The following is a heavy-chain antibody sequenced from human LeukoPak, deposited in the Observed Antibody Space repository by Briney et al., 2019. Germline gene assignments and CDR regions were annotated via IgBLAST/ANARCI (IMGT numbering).Heavy chain of an antibody. CDR2: TSSDLNVK. D-gene: IGHD3-10*01. J-gene: IGHJ4*02. V-gene: IGHV3-30-3*01. Sequence: PGGSLRLSCAASGLTFRNYVIHWVRQAPGKGLEWVAVTSSDLNVKLYADSVKGQFTISRDNSRSTLYLQMNSLRPEDTAIYYCAREGYYGSGSPPSLYFDYWGQGTLVTVSS. CDR3: AREGYYGSGSPPSLYFDY. CDR1: GLTFRNYV.